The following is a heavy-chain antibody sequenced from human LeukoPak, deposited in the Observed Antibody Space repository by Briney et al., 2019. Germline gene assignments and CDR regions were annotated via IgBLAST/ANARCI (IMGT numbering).Heavy chain of an antibody. CDR3: AKDILKQLWLLGLPRGSYGMDV. V-gene: IGHV3-43*02. Sequence: GGPLRLSCAASGFTFDDYAMHWVRQAPGKGLEWVSLISGGGDSTYYADSVKGRFTISRDNSKNSLYLQMNSLRTEDTALYYCAKDILKQLWLLGLPRGSYGMDVWGQGTTVTVSS. CDR2: ISGGGDST. J-gene: IGHJ6*02. CDR1: GFTFDDYA. D-gene: IGHD5-18*01.